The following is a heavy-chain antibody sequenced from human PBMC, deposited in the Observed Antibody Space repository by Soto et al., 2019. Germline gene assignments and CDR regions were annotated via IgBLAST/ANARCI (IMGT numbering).Heavy chain of an antibody. CDR1: GYTFTGYY. CDR2: INAGNGNT. J-gene: IGHJ6*02. D-gene: IGHD2-21*02. Sequence: ASVKVSCKASGYTFTGYYIHWVRQTPGQRLEWMGWINAGNGNTKYSQKFQGRVTITRDTSASTAYMELSSLRSEDTAVYYCASEYCGGDCYSAARYGMDVWGQGTTVTVSS. V-gene: IGHV1-3*01. CDR3: ASEYCGGDCYSAARYGMDV.